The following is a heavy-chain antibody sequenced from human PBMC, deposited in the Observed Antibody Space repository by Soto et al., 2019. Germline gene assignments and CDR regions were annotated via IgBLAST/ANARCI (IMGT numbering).Heavy chain of an antibody. V-gene: IGHV1-69*13. CDR2: IIPIFGTA. CDR3: ARSTIFGVVISYYYGMDV. CDR1: GGTFSSYA. D-gene: IGHD3-3*01. J-gene: IGHJ6*02. Sequence: SVKVSCKASGGTFSSYAISWVRQAPGQGLEWMGGIIPIFGTANYAQKFQGRVTITADESTSAAYMELSSLRSEDTAVYYCARSTIFGVVISYYYGMDVWGQGTTVTVSS.